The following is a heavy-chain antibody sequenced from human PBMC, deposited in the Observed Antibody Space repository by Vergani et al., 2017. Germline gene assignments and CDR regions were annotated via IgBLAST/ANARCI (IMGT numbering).Heavy chain of an antibody. CDR2: INHSGST. V-gene: IGHV4-34*01. D-gene: IGHD3-10*01. CDR1: GGSFSGYY. CDR3: ARGGSMVRGVINWFDP. J-gene: IGHJ5*02. Sequence: QVQLQQWGAGLLKPSETLSLTCAVYGGSFSGYYWSWIRQPPGKGLEWIGEINHSGSTNYNPSLKSRVTISVDTSKNQFSLKLSSVTAADTAVYYCARGGSMVRGVINWFDPWGQGTLVTVSS.